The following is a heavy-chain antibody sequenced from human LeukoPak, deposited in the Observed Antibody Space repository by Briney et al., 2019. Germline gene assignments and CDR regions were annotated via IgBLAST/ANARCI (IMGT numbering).Heavy chain of an antibody. V-gene: IGHV3-66*01. Sequence: QLVESGGGLVQPGGSLRLSCTASGFTVSSNYMTWVRQAPGKGLECVSIIHSGGSTDYADSVEGRFTISRDNSKNTVYLQMNSLRAEDTAVYYCAAKWLLQRCWGQGTLVTVSS. CDR3: AAKWLLQRC. CDR2: IHSGGST. CDR1: GFTVSSNY. J-gene: IGHJ4*02. D-gene: IGHD3-22*01.